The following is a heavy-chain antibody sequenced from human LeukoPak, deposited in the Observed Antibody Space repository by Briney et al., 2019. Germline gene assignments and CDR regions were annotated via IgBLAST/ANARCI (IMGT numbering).Heavy chain of an antibody. Sequence: GASVKVSCKASGGTFSSYAISWVRQAPGQGLEWMGGIIPIFGTANYAQKFQGRVTITADESTSTAYMELSSLRSEDTAVYYCARGSSTILPYYYYMDVWRKGSTVTVSS. J-gene: IGHJ6*03. V-gene: IGHV1-69*01. CDR2: IIPIFGTA. CDR3: ARGSSTILPYYYYMDV. D-gene: IGHD3-3*01. CDR1: GGTFSSYA.